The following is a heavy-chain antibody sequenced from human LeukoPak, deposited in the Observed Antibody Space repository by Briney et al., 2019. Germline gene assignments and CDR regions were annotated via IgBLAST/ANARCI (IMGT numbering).Heavy chain of an antibody. J-gene: IGHJ4*02. CDR1: GFTFSNYA. D-gene: IGHD2-2*01. CDR2: ISGSGGGT. CDR3: AKPVGTRLPGDFDY. V-gene: IGHV3-23*01. Sequence: GGSLRLSCAASGFTFSNYAMSWVRQAPGKGLEWVSAISGSGGGTYYADSVKGRFTISRDNSKNTLYLQMNILRAEDTAVYYCAKPVGTRLPGDFDYWGQGTLVTVSS.